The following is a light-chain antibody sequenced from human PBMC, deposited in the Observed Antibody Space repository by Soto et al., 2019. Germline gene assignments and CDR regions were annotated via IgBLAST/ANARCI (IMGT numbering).Light chain of an antibody. Sequence: QSVLTQPPSVSGAPGQRVTISCTGSSSNIGAGYDVHWYQQLPGTAPKLLIYGNSNRPSGVPDQFSGSKSGTSASLAITGLQTEDEAQYYCQSYDSRLTAYVFGTGTKVTVL. CDR2: GNS. V-gene: IGLV1-40*01. J-gene: IGLJ1*01. CDR3: QSYDSRLTAYV. CDR1: SSNIGAGYD.